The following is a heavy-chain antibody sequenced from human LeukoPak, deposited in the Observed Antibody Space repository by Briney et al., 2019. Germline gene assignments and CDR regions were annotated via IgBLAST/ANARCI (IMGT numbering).Heavy chain of an antibody. J-gene: IGHJ4*02. V-gene: IGHV3-30*03. CDR1: GFTFSSHG. D-gene: IGHD6-19*01. Sequence: GGSLRLSCAASGFTFSSHGMHWVRQAPGKGLEWVAVISYDGSNKYYADSVKGRFTISRDNSKNTLYLQMNSLRAEDTAVYYCARGLLNPGYSSGWLSFDYWGQGTLVTVSS. CDR3: ARGLLNPGYSSGWLSFDY. CDR2: ISYDGSNK.